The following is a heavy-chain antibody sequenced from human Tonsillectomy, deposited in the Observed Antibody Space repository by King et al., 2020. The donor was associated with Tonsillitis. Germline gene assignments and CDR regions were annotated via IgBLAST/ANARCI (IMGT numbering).Heavy chain of an antibody. V-gene: IGHV3-33*08. Sequence: VQLVESGGGVVQPGRSLRLSCAASGFTFSSYGMHWVRQAPGKGLEWVAVIWYDGSNKYYADSVKGRFTISRDNSKNTLYLQMNSLRAEDTAVYYCARDGFGESTWVSNWGQGTMVTVSS. CDR2: IWYDGSNK. CDR1: GFTFSSYG. J-gene: IGHJ3*01. CDR3: ARDGFGESTWVSN. D-gene: IGHD3-10*01.